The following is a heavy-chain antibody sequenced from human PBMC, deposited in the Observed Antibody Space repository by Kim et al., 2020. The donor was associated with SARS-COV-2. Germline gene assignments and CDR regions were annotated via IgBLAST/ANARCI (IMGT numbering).Heavy chain of an antibody. D-gene: IGHD2-8*01. J-gene: IGHJ4*02. CDR3: AKSVYCTNGVCFGPFDY. Sequence: GGSLRLSCAASGFTFGDYAMHWVRQAPGKGLEWVSGISWNSGSICYADSVKGRFTISRDNAKNSLYLQMNSLRAEDTALYYCAKSVYCTNGVCFGPFDYWGQGTLVTVSS. CDR1: GFTFGDYA. CDR2: ISWNSGSI. V-gene: IGHV3-9*01.